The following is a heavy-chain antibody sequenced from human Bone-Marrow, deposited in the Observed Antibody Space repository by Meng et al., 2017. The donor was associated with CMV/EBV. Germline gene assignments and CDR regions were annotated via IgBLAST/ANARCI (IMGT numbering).Heavy chain of an antibody. Sequence: SETLSLTCTLSRDSISSSSYYWGWIRQPPGKGLEWIGSIYYSGSTYYNPSLKSRVTISVDTSKNQFSLKLSSVTAADTAVYYCARVPITPSYYSGMDVWGQGTTVTGSS. CDR1: RDSISSSSYY. CDR3: ARVPITPSYYSGMDV. D-gene: IGHD5-24*01. CDR2: IYYSGST. V-gene: IGHV4-39*07. J-gene: IGHJ6*02.